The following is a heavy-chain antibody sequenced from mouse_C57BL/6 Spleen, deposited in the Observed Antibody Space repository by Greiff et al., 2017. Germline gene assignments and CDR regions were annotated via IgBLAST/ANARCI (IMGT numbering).Heavy chain of an antibody. CDR3: ARCGYEREYYFDY. CDR1: GYTFTSYW. Sequence: VQLQQSGAELAKPGASVKLSCKASGYTFTSYWMHWVKQRPGQGLEWIGYINPSSGYTKYNQKFKDKATLTADKYSSTAYMQLSSLTYEDSAVYYCARCGYEREYYFDYWGQGTTLTVSS. D-gene: IGHD2-14*01. V-gene: IGHV1-7*01. CDR2: INPSSGYT. J-gene: IGHJ2*01.